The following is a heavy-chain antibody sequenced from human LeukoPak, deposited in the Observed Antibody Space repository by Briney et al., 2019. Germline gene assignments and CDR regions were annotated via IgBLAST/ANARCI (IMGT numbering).Heavy chain of an antibody. CDR1: EFTFSSYA. CDR3: ATLPAATAYTGSLHGDSDY. V-gene: IGHV3-23*01. Sequence: GGSLRLSCAASEFTFSSYAMSWVRQAPGKGLEWVSAISGSGGSTYYADSVKGRFTISRDNSKNTLYLQMNSLRAEDTAVYYCATLPAATAYTGSLHGDSDYWGQGTLVTVTS. J-gene: IGHJ4*02. CDR2: ISGSGGST. D-gene: IGHD2-2*01.